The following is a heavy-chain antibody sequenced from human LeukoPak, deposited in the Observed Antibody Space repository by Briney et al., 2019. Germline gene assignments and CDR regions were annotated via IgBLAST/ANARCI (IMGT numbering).Heavy chain of an antibody. CDR3: AKASSGSFLSDY. D-gene: IGHD1-26*01. CDR2: ISGSGGST. J-gene: IGHJ4*02. Sequence: PGGSLRLSCAASGFTFNNYAMSWVRQAPGKGLEWVSSISGSGGSTYYADSVKGRFTISRDNSKNTLYLQMNSLRAEDTAVYYCAKASSGSFLSDYWGQGTLVTVSS. V-gene: IGHV3-23*01. CDR1: GFTFNNYA.